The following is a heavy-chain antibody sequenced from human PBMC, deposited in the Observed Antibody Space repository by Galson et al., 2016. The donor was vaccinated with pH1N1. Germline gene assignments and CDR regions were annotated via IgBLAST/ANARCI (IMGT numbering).Heavy chain of an antibody. D-gene: IGHD3-22*01. CDR1: RGTFSRYA. J-gene: IGHJ4*02. Sequence: SVKVSCKASRGTFSRYAVSWVRQAPGQGLEWMGRIVGMFGTTHYAQKFQGRVTITADELASTAYMELSSLTSEDTAVYYCARADNYYDTSGYYNDWGQGTLVTVSS. CDR2: IVGMFGTT. CDR3: ARADNYYDTSGYYND. V-gene: IGHV1-69*13.